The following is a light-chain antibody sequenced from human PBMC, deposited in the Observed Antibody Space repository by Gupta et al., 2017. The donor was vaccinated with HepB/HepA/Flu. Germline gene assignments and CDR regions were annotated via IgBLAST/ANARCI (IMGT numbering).Light chain of an antibody. Sequence: DIQMTQSPSSLSTSVGDRVTITCRASKGISDYLAWYQQKPGKAPKLLFYAASTLQSGVPSRFSGSGSGTDFTLTISSLQPEDVASYYCQKYNSAPLTCGGGTRVEIK. V-gene: IGKV1-27*01. CDR3: QKYNSAPLT. J-gene: IGKJ4*01. CDR1: KGISDY. CDR2: AAS.